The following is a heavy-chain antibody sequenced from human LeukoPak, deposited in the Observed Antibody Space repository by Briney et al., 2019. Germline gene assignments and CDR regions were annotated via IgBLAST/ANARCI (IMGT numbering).Heavy chain of an antibody. D-gene: IGHD3-16*02. Sequence: ASVKVSCKVSGYTLTELSMHWVRQAPGKGLEWMGGFDPEDGETIYAQKFQGRVTMTEGTSTDTAYMELSSLRSEDTAVYYCATADYVWGSYRSHLDYWGQGTLVTVSS. CDR1: GYTLTELS. CDR3: ATADYVWGSYRSHLDY. CDR2: FDPEDGET. V-gene: IGHV1-24*01. J-gene: IGHJ4*02.